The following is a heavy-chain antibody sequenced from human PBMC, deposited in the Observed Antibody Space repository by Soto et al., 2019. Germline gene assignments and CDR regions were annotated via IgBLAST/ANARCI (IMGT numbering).Heavy chain of an antibody. CDR1: GFSVTANY. CDR2: IYSGGTT. Sequence: EVQVVESGGGLIQPGGSLRLSCEVSGFSVTANYMSWVRQAPGKGLEWVSVIYSGGTTYYIDSVKGRFSISRAISKNTLYLQMYSLRAEDTAVYYCHGYGYWGQGTLVTVSS. V-gene: IGHV3-53*01. CDR3: HGYGY. J-gene: IGHJ4*02. D-gene: IGHD5-12*01.